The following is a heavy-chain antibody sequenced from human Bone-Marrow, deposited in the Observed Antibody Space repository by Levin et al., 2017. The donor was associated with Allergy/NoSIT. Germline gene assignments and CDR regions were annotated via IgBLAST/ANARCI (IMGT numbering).Heavy chain of an antibody. CDR2: INPSGGST. V-gene: IGHV1-46*01. D-gene: IGHD3-10*01. CDR3: ARGGSLFTMVRGVHYTNSGSRDNWFDP. CDR1: GYTFTSYY. J-gene: IGHJ5*02. Sequence: ASVKVSCKASGYTFTSYYMHWVRQAPGQGLEWMGIINPSGGSTSYAQKFQGRVTMTRDTSTSTVYMEPSSLRSEDTAVYYCARGGSLFTMVRGVHYTNSGSRDNWFDPWGQGTLVTVSS.